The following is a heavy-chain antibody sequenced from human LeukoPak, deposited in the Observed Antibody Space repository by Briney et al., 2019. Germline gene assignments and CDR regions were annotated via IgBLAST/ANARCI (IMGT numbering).Heavy chain of an antibody. CDR1: GYTFTSYD. CDR2: MNPNSGNT. CDR3: ARVSPTVTTTNYYYYYMDV. J-gene: IGHJ6*03. Sequence: ASVKVSCKASGYTFTSYDINWVRQATGQGLEWMGWMNPNSGNTGYAQKFQGRVTMTRNTSISTAYMELSSLRSDDTAVYYCARVSPTVTTTNYYYYYMDVWGKGTTVTISS. D-gene: IGHD4-17*01. V-gene: IGHV1-8*01.